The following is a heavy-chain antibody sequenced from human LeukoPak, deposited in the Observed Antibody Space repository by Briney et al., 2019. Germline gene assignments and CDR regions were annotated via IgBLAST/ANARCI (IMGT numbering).Heavy chain of an antibody. CDR1: GFIFSSYA. J-gene: IGHJ4*02. D-gene: IGHD3-16*01. Sequence: GGSLRLSCAASGFIFSSYAMHWVRQAPGKGLEWVALISYDGGTKYYIDSVKGRFTISRDNSKNTLYLQMNSLRAEDTAVYYCARALGASRFDYWGQGTLVTVSS. CDR3: ARALGASRFDY. CDR2: ISYDGGTK. V-gene: IGHV3-30-3*01.